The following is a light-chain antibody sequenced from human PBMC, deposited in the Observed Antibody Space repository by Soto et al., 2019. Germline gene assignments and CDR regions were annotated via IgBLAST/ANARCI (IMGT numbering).Light chain of an antibody. CDR1: QSVSISF. CDR2: GAS. V-gene: IGKV3-20*01. J-gene: IGKJ1*01. CDR3: QQYGRSSWT. Sequence: DIVLTQSPCTLSLSPGDRATLSCRASQSVSISFIAWYQKTSGAAHRLLNDGASNRATGIPDRISGSGSGTDFTLTSSRLEPEDFAEYYCQQYGRSSWTFGQGTKVDIK.